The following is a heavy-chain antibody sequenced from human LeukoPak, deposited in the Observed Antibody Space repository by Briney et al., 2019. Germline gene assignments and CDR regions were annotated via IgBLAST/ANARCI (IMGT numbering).Heavy chain of an antibody. V-gene: IGHV4-59*01. CDR2: VHYTGTT. D-gene: IGHD3-16*02. CDR3: AREGGSYRPLDY. CDR1: GVSMSSYY. J-gene: IGHJ4*02. Sequence: SETLSLTCSVSGVSMSSYYWSWIRQPPGKGLEWIGYVHYTGTTNYNASLKSRVTISLDTSKNQFSLRLSSVTAADTAVYYCAREGGSYRPLDYSGQGTLVTVSS.